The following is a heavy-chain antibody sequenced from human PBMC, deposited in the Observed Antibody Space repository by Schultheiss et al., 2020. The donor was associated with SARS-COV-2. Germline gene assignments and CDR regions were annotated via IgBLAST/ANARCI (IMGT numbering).Heavy chain of an antibody. V-gene: IGHV4-31*01. Sequence: SQTLSLTCTVSGGSVSSGSYYWSWIRQPPGKGLEWIGYIYYSGSTYYNPSLKSLVTISVDTSKNQFSLKLSSVTAEDTAVYYCARDRIGWLRNLPEDYYYGMDVWGQGTTVTVSS. CDR3: ARDRIGWLRNLPEDYYYGMDV. CDR1: GGSVSSGSYY. J-gene: IGHJ6*02. D-gene: IGHD5-12*01. CDR2: IYYSGST.